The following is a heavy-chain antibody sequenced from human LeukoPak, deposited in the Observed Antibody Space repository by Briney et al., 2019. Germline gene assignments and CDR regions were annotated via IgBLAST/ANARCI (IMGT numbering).Heavy chain of an antibody. V-gene: IGHV4-4*07. Sequence: SSETLSLTCTVSGGSISSYYWSWIRQPAGKGLEWIGRIYTSGSTNYNPSLKSRVTMSVDTSKNQFSLKLSSVTAADTAVYYCARDALWFGELWSAFDIWGQGTMVTVSS. J-gene: IGHJ3*02. CDR2: IYTSGST. CDR3: ARDALWFGELWSAFDI. CDR1: GGSISSYY. D-gene: IGHD3-10*01.